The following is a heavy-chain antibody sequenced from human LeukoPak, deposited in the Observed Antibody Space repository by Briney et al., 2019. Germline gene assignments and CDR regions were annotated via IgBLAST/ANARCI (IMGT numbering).Heavy chain of an antibody. V-gene: IGHV3-9*03. J-gene: IGHJ4*02. CDR1: GFTFDDYA. CDR2: ISWNSGSI. D-gene: IGHD6-19*01. Sequence: PGGSLRLSCAASGFTFDDYAMHWVRQAPGKGLERVSGISWNSGSIGYADSVKGRFTISRDNAKNSLYLQMNSLRAEDMALYYCAKDTARYSSGSDLAFDYWGQGTLVTVSS. CDR3: AKDTARYSSGSDLAFDY.